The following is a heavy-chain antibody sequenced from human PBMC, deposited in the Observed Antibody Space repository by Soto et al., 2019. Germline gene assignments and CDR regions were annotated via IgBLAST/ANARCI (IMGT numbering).Heavy chain of an antibody. CDR3: ARKISQGSGRYYYYYMDV. CDR1: GGSFSGYY. Sequence: SETLSLTCAVYGGSFSGYYWSWIRQPPGKGLEWIGEINHSGSTNYNPSLKSRVTISVDTSKNQFSLKLSSVTAEDTAVYYCARKISQGSGRYYYYYMDVWGKGTTVTVSS. V-gene: IGHV4-34*01. D-gene: IGHD3-10*01. CDR2: INHSGST. J-gene: IGHJ6*03.